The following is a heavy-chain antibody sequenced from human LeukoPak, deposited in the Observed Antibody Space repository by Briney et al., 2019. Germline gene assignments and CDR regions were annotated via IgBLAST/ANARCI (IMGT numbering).Heavy chain of an antibody. J-gene: IGHJ6*02. D-gene: IGHD3-22*01. CDR1: GYTFTSYD. CDR3: ARGYYDSSGYPGAAVYYYGMDV. Sequence: ASVKVSCKASGYTFTSYDINWVRQATGQGLEXXXXXXPNSGNTGYAQKFQGRVTMTRNTSISTAYMELSSLRSEDTAVYYCARGYYDSSGYPGAAVYYYGMDVWGQGTTVTVSS. V-gene: IGHV1-8*01. CDR2: XXPNSGNT.